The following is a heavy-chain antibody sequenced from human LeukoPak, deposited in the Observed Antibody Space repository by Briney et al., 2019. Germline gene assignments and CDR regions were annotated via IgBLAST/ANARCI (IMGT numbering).Heavy chain of an antibody. CDR2: ISYDGSNK. V-gene: IGHV3-30*04. Sequence: GRSLRLSCAASGFTFSSYAMHWVRQAPGKGLEWVAVISYDGSNKYYADSVKGRFTISRDNSKNTLYLQMNSLRAEDTAVYYCARDRGVYIAVSYMDVWGKGTTVTVSS. D-gene: IGHD6-19*01. J-gene: IGHJ6*03. CDR1: GFTFSSYA. CDR3: ARDRGVYIAVSYMDV.